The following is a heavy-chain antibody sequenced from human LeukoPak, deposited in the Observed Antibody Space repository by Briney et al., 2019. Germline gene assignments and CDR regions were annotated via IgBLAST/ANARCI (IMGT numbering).Heavy chain of an antibody. CDR2: IYYSGST. CDR3: AREGGSS. V-gene: IGHV4-61*01. J-gene: IGHJ4*02. CDR1: GGSVSSGNYY. D-gene: IGHD3-16*01. Sequence: SETLSLTCTVSGGSVSSGNYYWSWIRQPPGKGLEWIGYIYYSGSTNYNPSLKSRVTISVDKSKNQFSLKLSSVTAADTAVYYCAREGGSSWGQGTLVTVSS.